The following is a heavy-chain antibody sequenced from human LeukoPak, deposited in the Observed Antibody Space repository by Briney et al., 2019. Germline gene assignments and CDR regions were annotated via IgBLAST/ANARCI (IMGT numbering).Heavy chain of an antibody. V-gene: IGHV1-24*01. CDR1: GYTLTELS. Sequence: ASVKVSCKVSGYTLTELSMHWVRQAPGKGLERMGGFDPEDGETIYAQKFQGRVTMTEDTSTDIVYMELRSLSSDDTAVYYCARVSTNSRVGGYDPQWYLDLWGRGTLVTVSS. D-gene: IGHD5-12*01. J-gene: IGHJ2*01. CDR2: FDPEDGET. CDR3: ARVSTNSRVGGYDPQWYLDL.